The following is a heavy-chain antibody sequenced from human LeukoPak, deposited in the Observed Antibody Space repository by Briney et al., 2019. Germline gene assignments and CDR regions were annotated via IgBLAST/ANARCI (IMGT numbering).Heavy chain of an antibody. Sequence: KPSETLSLTCTVSGGSISSYYWSWLRQPPGKGLEWFGYIYYSGSTNYNPSLKSRVTISVDTSKNQFSLKLSSVTAADTAVYYCAKESGAARSWSNWFDPWGQGTLVTVSS. CDR1: GGSISSYY. CDR2: IYYSGST. CDR3: AKESGAARSWSNWFDP. J-gene: IGHJ5*02. D-gene: IGHD6-13*01. V-gene: IGHV4-59*01.